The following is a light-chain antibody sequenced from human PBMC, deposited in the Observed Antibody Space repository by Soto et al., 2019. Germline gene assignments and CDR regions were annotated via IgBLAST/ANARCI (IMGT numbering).Light chain of an antibody. Sequence: QSALTQPASVSGSPGQSITISCTGTSSDVGGYNYVSWYQQHPGKAPKLMSYEVSNRPSGVSNRFSGSKSGNTASLTISGLHTEDAADYYCSSYTSSSTLVFGTGTNVTVL. CDR3: SSYTSSSTLV. J-gene: IGLJ1*01. CDR2: EVS. CDR1: SSDVGGYNY. V-gene: IGLV2-14*01.